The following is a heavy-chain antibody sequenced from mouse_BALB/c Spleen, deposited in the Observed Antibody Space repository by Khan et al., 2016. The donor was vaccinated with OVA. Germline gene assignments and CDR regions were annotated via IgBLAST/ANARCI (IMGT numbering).Heavy chain of an antibody. D-gene: IGHD2-1*01. CDR3: ATLKGNPFTN. CDR2: IDPANGDA. Sequence: VQLQESGAELVRPGASVKLSCTASGFNIKDTYIHWIKQRPEQGLEWIGRIDPANGDAKYDPKFQDKATLPTDPFSNPAYLQLSRLTSEDTAVYYGATLKGNPFTNGGQGTLVTVSA. CDR1: GFNIKDTY. V-gene: IGHV14-3*02. J-gene: IGHJ3*01.